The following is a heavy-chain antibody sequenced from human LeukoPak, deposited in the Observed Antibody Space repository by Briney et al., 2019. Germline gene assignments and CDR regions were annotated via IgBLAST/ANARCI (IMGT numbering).Heavy chain of an antibody. J-gene: IGHJ3*02. V-gene: IGHV3-23*01. CDR1: GFPFSGSG. CDR2: ISGSGGTT. CDR3: ARGSPRTYYYDSSGHRADAFDI. Sequence: PGGSLRLSCAGSGFPFSGSGMSWVRQAPGKGLDWVSTISGSGGTTYYADSVKGRFTISRDNSKNTLYLQMNSLRAEDTAVYYCARGSPRTYYYDSSGHRADAFDIWGQGTMVTVSS. D-gene: IGHD3-22*01.